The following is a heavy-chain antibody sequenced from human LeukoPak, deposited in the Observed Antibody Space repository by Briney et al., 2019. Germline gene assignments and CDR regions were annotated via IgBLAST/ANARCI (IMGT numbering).Heavy chain of an antibody. V-gene: IGHV4-59*08. CDR2: IYYSGST. J-gene: IGHJ3*02. D-gene: IGHD2-15*01. CDR1: GGSISSYY. CDR3: ARHCCSGPAKRVFDI. Sequence: ETLSLTCTVSGGSISSYYWSWIRQPPGKGLEWIGYIYYSGSTNYNPSLKSRVTISVDTSKNQFSLKLSSVTAADTAVYHCARHCCSGPAKRVFDIWGQGTMVTVSS.